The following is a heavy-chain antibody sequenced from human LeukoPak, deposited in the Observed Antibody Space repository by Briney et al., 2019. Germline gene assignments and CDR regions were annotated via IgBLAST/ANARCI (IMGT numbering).Heavy chain of an antibody. V-gene: IGHV4-34*01. J-gene: IGHJ5*02. D-gene: IGHD3-16*01. CDR3: ASGANYVWGNHP. CDR2: IHHSGST. Sequence: SETLSLTCAVFGGSFSDYYWSWIRQPPGKGLEWIGGIHHSGSTIYNPSLKSRVTISVDTSKNQFSLRLTSMTAADTAVYYCASGANYVWGNHPWGQGTLVTVSS. CDR1: GGSFSDYY.